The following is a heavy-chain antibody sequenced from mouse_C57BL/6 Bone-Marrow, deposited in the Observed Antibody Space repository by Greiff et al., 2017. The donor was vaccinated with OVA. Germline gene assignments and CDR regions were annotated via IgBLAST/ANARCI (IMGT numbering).Heavy chain of an antibody. Sequence: VQLQQPGAELVKPGASVKLSCTASGYTFTSYWMHWVKQRPGHGLEWIGMIHPNSGSTNYNEKFKSKATLTVDKSSSTAYMQLSSLTSEDSAVYYCADSSGLYYFDYWGQGTTLTVSS. V-gene: IGHV1-64*01. J-gene: IGHJ2*01. CDR2: IHPNSGST. CDR3: ADSSGLYYFDY. D-gene: IGHD3-2*02. CDR1: GYTFTSYW.